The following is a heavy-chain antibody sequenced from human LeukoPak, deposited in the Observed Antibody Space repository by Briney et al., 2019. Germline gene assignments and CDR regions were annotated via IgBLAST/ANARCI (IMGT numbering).Heavy chain of an antibody. J-gene: IGHJ3*02. V-gene: IGHV3-23*01. Sequence: GGSLRLSCAASGFTFSSYAMSWVRQAPGKGLEWVSAISCSGGSTYYADSVKGRFTISRDNSKNTLYLQMNSLRAEDTAVYYCAKDRAYYYGSGDDAFDIWGQGTMVTVSS. CDR1: GFTFSSYA. CDR2: ISCSGGST. D-gene: IGHD3-10*01. CDR3: AKDRAYYYGSGDDAFDI.